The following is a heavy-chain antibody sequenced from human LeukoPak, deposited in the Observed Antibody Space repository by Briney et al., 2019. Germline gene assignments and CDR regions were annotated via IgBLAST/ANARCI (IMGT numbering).Heavy chain of an antibody. Sequence: PGGSLRLSCAASGFTFDDYGMSWVRHAPGKGLEWVSGINWNGGSTGYADSVKGRFTISRDNAKNSLYLQMNSLRAEDTALYYCARGGITIFGVVIHSDYWGQGTLVTVSS. CDR2: INWNGGST. V-gene: IGHV3-20*04. CDR3: ARGGITIFGVVIHSDY. CDR1: GFTFDDYG. D-gene: IGHD3-3*01. J-gene: IGHJ4*02.